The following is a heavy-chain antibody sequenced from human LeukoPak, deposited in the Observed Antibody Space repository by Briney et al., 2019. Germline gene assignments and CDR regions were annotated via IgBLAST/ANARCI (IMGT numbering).Heavy chain of an antibody. J-gene: IGHJ4*02. CDR1: GFTFRSYH. D-gene: IGHD3-10*01. CDR3: ARHARGVTYY. CDR2: ISTSNSYI. V-gene: IGHV3-21*04. Sequence: GGSLRLSCVVSGFTFRSYHMNWVRQAPGKGLEWVSSISTSNSYIYYADSVTGRFTISRDNAKNSLYLQMNSLRAEDTAVYYCARHARGVTYYWGQGTLVTVSS.